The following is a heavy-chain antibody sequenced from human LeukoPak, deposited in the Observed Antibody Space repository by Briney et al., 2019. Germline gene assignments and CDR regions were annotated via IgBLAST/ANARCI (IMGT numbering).Heavy chain of an antibody. CDR1: GGSISPFY. CDR2: IYYSGST. D-gene: IGHD3-22*01. V-gene: IGHV4-59*01. CDR3: ARGYYDSRGSSAPFDY. J-gene: IGHJ4*02. Sequence: PSETLSLTCTVSGGSISPFYWSWIRLPPGKRREGVGYIYYSGSTNYNPSLTSRVTISVDTSKNQFFLNLSSVTDADTALYYCARGYYDSRGSSAPFDYWGQGTLVTVSS.